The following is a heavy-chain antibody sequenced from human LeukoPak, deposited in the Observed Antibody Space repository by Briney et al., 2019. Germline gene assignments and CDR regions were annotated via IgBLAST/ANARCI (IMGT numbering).Heavy chain of an antibody. Sequence: GGSLRLSCAASGFTFSVHGMHWVRQAPGKGLEWVSYISSSGTSIYYADSVKGRFTISRDNAKNSLYLQMNSLRADDTAVYYCARRYCSSTSCLIDYWGQGTLVTVAS. CDR3: ARRYCSSTSCLIDY. V-gene: IGHV3-48*04. CDR2: ISSSGTSI. CDR1: GFTFSVHG. D-gene: IGHD2-2*01. J-gene: IGHJ4*02.